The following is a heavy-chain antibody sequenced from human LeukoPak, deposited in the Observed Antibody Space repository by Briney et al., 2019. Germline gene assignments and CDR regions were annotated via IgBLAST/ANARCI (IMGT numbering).Heavy chain of an antibody. J-gene: IGHJ6*02. CDR3: ARDEYCSGGSCYPYYYYGMDV. V-gene: IGHV3-33*08. D-gene: IGHD2-15*01. Sequence: GRSLRLSCAASGAASGFTFSSYGMHWVRQAPGKGLEWVAVIWYDGSNKYYADSVKGRFTISRDNSKNTLYLQMNSLRAEDTAVYYCARDEYCSGGSCYPYYYYGMDVWGQGTTVTVSS. CDR1: SGAASGFTFSSYG. CDR2: IWYDGSNK.